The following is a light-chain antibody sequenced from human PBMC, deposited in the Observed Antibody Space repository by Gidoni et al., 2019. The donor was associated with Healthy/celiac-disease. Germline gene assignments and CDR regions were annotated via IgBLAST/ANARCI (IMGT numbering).Light chain of an antibody. Sequence: SYELTQPPSVSVSPGQTARITCSGDALSKQYAYWYQQKPGQAPVLVIYKDSERPSGIPERFSGSSSGTTVTLTISGVQAEDEADYYCQSADSSGTYPFGGGTKLTVL. CDR1: ALSKQY. CDR3: QSADSSGTYP. V-gene: IGLV3-25*02. J-gene: IGLJ2*01. CDR2: KDS.